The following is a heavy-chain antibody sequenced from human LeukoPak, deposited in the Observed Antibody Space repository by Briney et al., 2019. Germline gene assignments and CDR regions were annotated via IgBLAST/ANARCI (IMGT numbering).Heavy chain of an antibody. V-gene: IGHV3-30-3*01. CDR3: AREGTSITIFGVVRDAFDI. CDR1: EFSFSDYT. CDR2: ISSAGNNK. D-gene: IGHD3-3*01. J-gene: IGHJ3*02. Sequence: GRSLRLSCATSEFSFSDYTMHWVRQAPGKGLEWVAIISSAGNNKYYADSVKGRFTISRDNAKNSLYLQMNSLRAEDTAVYYCAREGTSITIFGVVRDAFDIWGQGTMVTVSS.